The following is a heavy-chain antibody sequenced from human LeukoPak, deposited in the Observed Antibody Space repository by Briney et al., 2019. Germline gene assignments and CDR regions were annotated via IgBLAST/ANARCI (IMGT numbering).Heavy chain of an antibody. V-gene: IGHV1-2*02. D-gene: IGHD3-10*01. Sequence: ASVKVSCKASGYTFTGYYMHWVRQAPGQGLEWMGWINPNSGGTNYAQKFQGRVTMTRDTSISTAYMELSRLRSDDTAVYYCARATGVSRGGGYYYGSGSCYNEDNWFDPWGQGTLVTVSS. J-gene: IGHJ5*02. CDR1: GYTFTGYY. CDR2: INPNSGGT. CDR3: ARATGVSRGGGYYYGSGSCYNEDNWFDP.